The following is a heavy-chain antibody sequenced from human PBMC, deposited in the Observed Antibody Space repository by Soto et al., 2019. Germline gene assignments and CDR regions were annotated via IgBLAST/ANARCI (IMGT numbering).Heavy chain of an antibody. CDR3: ARGDRGGSGSPASYYYSGLDV. CDR2: VSAGGDMT. V-gene: IGHV3-23*01. J-gene: IGHJ6*02. CDR1: GFTFSSYA. D-gene: IGHD2-15*01. Sequence: DVQLLESGGHLVQPGGSLRLSCAASGFTFSSYAMSWVRQAPGKGLEWVSSVSAGGDMTYYSDSVKGRFTISRDNSNNVLFMQMNSLRIEYTALYYCARGDRGGSGSPASYYYSGLDVWGQGTTVTVS.